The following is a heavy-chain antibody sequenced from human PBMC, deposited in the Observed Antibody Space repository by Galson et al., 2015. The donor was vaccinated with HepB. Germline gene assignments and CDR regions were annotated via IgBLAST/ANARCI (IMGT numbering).Heavy chain of an antibody. Sequence: CAISGDSVSSNSAAWNWIRQSPSRGLEWLGRAYYRSKWYNDYAVSVKSRITINPDTSKNQFSLQLNSVTPEDTAVYYCARITQWLGDYYYGMDVWGQGTTVTVSS. CDR3: ARITQWLGDYYYGMDV. CDR1: GDSVSSNSAA. CDR2: AYYRSKWYN. D-gene: IGHD6-19*01. J-gene: IGHJ6*02. V-gene: IGHV6-1*01.